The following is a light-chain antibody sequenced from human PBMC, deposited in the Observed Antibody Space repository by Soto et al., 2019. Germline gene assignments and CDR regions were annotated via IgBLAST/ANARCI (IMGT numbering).Light chain of an antibody. V-gene: IGKV3-20*01. Sequence: EIVLTQSPGTLSLSPGERATLSCRASQSVSDNYLAWYQRKPGQAPRLLIYGASSRATGIPGRFSGSGSGTDFTLTITRLEAEDVAVYYCQQYGSSPPTFGQGTKVEIK. J-gene: IGKJ1*01. CDR1: QSVSDNY. CDR3: QQYGSSPPT. CDR2: GAS.